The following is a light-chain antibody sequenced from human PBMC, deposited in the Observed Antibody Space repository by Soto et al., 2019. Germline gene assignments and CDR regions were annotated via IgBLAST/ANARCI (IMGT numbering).Light chain of an antibody. J-gene: IGLJ3*02. CDR1: SGHSDYA. V-gene: IGLV4-69*01. Sequence: QAVVTQSPSASASPGASVKLTCTLSSGHSDYAIAWHQQQPEKGPRYLMKVTSDGSHTKGDGIPDRFSGSSSGADRYLTISSLRSDDEADYYCSSFGSSTTWLFGGGTKLTVL. CDR2: VTSDGSH. CDR3: SSFGSSTTWL.